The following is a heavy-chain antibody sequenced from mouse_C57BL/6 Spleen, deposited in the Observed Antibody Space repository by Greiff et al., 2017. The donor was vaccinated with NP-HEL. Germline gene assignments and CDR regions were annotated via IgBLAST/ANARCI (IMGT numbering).Heavy chain of an antibody. D-gene: IGHD1-3*01. CDR1: GFTFSDYG. J-gene: IGHJ4*01. Sequence: EVQRVESGGGLVKPGGSLKLSCAASGFTFSDYGMHWVRQAPEKGLEWVAYISSGSSTIYYADTVKGRFPIARDNAKNTLFLQMTSLRSEDTAMYYCARPYKYYARDYWGQGTSVTVSS. CDR3: ARPYKYYARDY. CDR2: ISSGSSTI. V-gene: IGHV5-17*01.